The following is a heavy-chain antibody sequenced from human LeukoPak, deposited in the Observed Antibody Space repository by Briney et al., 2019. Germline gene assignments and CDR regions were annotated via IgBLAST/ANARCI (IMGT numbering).Heavy chain of an antibody. CDR3: ARDRAVTKYYYYGMDV. CDR1: GFTFSSYG. CDR2: IWYDGSNK. D-gene: IGHD4-17*01. J-gene: IGHJ6*02. Sequence: GGSLRLSCAASGFTFSSYGMHWVRQARGKGLEWVAVIWYDGSNKYYADSVKGRFTISRDNSKNTLYLQMNSLRAEDTAVYYCARDRAVTKYYYYGMDVWGQGTTVTVSS. V-gene: IGHV3-33*01.